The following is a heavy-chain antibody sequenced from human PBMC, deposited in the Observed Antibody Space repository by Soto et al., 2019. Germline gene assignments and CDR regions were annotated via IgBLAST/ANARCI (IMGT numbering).Heavy chain of an antibody. V-gene: IGHV1-46*03. CDR2: INTNGGST. D-gene: IGHD6-6*01. Sequence: QVQLVQPGAEVKKPGASVKFSCKASGYIFTNFYIHWVRQAPGQGLEWIGIINTNGGSTNYAHNFQGRVTMTRDTSTSTVYMDLSSLLSEDTAVYYCARGLASGDYWGQGTLITVSS. CDR1: GYIFTNFY. J-gene: IGHJ4*02. CDR3: ARGLASGDY.